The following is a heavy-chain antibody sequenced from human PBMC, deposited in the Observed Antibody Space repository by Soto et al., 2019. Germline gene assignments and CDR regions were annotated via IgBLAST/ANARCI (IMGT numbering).Heavy chain of an antibody. V-gene: IGHV3-48*02. CDR3: VRDSGDYPDY. CDR2: ISSSSYTI. J-gene: IGHJ4*02. D-gene: IGHD4-17*01. CDR1: GFTFNTYN. Sequence: EVQLVESGGGLVQPGGSLRLSCTASGFTFNTYNMNWVRQAPGKGLEWVSYISSSSYTISYADSIKGRFTISRDNAKKSLYLQMNSLRDEDTAVYYCVRDSGDYPDYWGQGTQVTVSS.